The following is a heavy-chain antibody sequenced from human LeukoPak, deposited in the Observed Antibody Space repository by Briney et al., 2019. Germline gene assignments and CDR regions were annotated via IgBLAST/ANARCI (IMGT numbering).Heavy chain of an antibody. CDR2: ISAYNGNT. CDR3: ARDTRISYYGAEPLDY. V-gene: IGHV1-18*01. Sequence: GASVKVSCKASGYTFTSYGISWVRQAPGQGLEWMGWISAYNGNTDYAQKLQGRVTMTTDTSTSTTYMELRSLRSDDTAVYYCARDTRISYYGAEPLDYWGQGTLVTVSS. D-gene: IGHD4-17*01. J-gene: IGHJ4*02. CDR1: GYTFTSYG.